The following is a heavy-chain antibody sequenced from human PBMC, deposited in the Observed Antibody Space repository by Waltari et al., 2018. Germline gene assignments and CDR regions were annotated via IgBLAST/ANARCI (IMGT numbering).Heavy chain of an antibody. D-gene: IGHD6-13*01. J-gene: IGHJ4*02. CDR3: ARSIAAAGPFDY. V-gene: IGHV4-38-2*01. CDR2: IYHSGRT. CDR1: GYSISSGYY. Sequence: QVQLQESGPGLVKPSETLSLTCAVSGYSISSGYYWGWIRQPPGKGLEWLGSIYHSGRTYYNPSLKSLVTISVDTSKNQFSLKLSSVTAADTAVYYCARSIAAAGPFDYWGQGTLVTVSS.